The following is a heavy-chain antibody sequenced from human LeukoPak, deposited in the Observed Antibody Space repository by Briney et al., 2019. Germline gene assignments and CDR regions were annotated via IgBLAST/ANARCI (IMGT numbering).Heavy chain of an antibody. V-gene: IGHV3-9*01. CDR2: ISWNSGSI. CDR1: GFTFDDYA. Sequence: SLRLSWAASGFTFDDYAMRWVRQAPGKGLEWVSGISWNSGSIGYADSVKGRFTISRDNAKNSLYLQMNSLRAEDTALYYCAKGDQIVGATLSDAFDIWGQGTMVTVSS. J-gene: IGHJ3*02. CDR3: AKGDQIVGATLSDAFDI. D-gene: IGHD1-26*01.